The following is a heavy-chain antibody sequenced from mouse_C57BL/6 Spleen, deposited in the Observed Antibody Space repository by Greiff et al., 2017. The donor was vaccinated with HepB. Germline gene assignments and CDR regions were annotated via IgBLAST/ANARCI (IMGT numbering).Heavy chain of an antibody. CDR2: FYPGSGSI. CDR1: GYTFTEYT. V-gene: IGHV1-62-2*01. CDR3: ARHEGGKLTFDY. Sequence: QVQLQQSGAELVKPGASVKLSCKASGYTFTEYTIHWVKQRSGQGLEWIGWFYPGSGSIKYNEKFKDKATLTADKSPSTVYMELSRWTSDDSAVYFCARHEGGKLTFDYWGQGTTLTVSS. J-gene: IGHJ2*01. D-gene: IGHD4-1*01.